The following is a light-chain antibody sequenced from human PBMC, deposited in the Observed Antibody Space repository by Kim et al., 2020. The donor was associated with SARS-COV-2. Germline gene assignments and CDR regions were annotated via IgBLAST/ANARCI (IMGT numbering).Light chain of an antibody. Sequence: SPGGRATPSCRASEFVVSAYLSWYQQRPGQAPRVLIYGASTRATGIPARFSGSGSGTDFTLTIRSLQPEDFAVYYCQQDYSLPFTFGGGTKVDIK. CDR2: GAS. J-gene: IGKJ4*01. V-gene: IGKV3D-7*01. CDR1: EFVVSAY. CDR3: QQDYSLPFT.